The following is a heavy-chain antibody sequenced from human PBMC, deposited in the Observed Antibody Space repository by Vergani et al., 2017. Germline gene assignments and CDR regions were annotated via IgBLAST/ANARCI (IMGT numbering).Heavy chain of an antibody. CDR1: GFTFSSYA. Sequence: EVQLLESGGGLVQPGGSLRLSCATSGFTFSSYAMTWVRQAPGKGLEWVSAISGSGGGTYYADSVKGRFTISRDNSKNTLYLQMNSLRAEDTAVYYCARSGDYGDWGYNWFDPWGQGTLVTVSS. CDR3: ARSGDYGDWGYNWFDP. D-gene: IGHD4-17*01. V-gene: IGHV3-23*01. J-gene: IGHJ5*02. CDR2: ISGSGGGT.